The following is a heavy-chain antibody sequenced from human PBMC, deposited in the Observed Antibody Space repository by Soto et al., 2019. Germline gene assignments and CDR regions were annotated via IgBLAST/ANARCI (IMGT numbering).Heavy chain of an antibody. Sequence: ASVKVSCKASGYTFTDYYMHWVRQAPGQGLEWMGWINPNCGGTNYAQKFQGRVTMTRDTSISTAYMELNRLRSDDTAVYYCARDQSPSSGWPGMDVWGQGTTVTVSS. V-gene: IGHV1-2*02. CDR1: GYTFTDYY. CDR3: ARDQSPSSGWPGMDV. CDR2: INPNCGGT. D-gene: IGHD6-19*01. J-gene: IGHJ6*02.